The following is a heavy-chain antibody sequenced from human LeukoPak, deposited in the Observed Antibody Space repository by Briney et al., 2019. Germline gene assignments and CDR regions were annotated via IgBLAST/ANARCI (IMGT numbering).Heavy chain of an antibody. Sequence: PSETLSLTCTVSGGSISSGGYYWSWIRQHPGTGLEWIVYIDYSGSTYYNPSLKSRVTISVNTYKTQFSLKLSSVTAADTAVYYCARDQRGTFDYWGQGTLVTVSS. CDR1: GGSISSGGYY. D-gene: IGHD7-27*01. V-gene: IGHV4-31*03. CDR2: IDYSGST. CDR3: ARDQRGTFDY. J-gene: IGHJ4*02.